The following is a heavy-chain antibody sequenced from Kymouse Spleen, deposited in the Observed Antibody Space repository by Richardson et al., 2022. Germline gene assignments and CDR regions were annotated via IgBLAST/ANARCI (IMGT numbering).Heavy chain of an antibody. Sequence: QVQLQQWGAGLLKPSETLSLTCAVYGGSFSGYYWSWIRQPPGKGLEWIGEINHSGSTNYNPSLKSRVTISVDTSKNQFSLKLSSVTAADTAVYYCAGAPSSSWSYYYYYGMDVWGQGTTVTVSS. V-gene: IGHV4-34*01. CDR3: AGAPSSSWSYYYYYGMDV. D-gene: IGHD6-13*01. CDR1: GGSFSGYY. J-gene: IGHJ6*02. CDR2: INHSGST.